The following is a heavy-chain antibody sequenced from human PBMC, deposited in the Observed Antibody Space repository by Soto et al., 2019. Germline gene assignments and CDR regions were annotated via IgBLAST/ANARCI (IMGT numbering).Heavy chain of an antibody. CDR2: INPDSDNT. Sequence: GASVKVSCKTSGYTFTNYDINWVRQAAGQGLEWMGWINPDSDNTGYAQKFQGRVTMTRDTSISTAYMELNSLRSEDTAVYYCARGRRYCTTTSCYPPALLPYGMDVWGQGTTVTVSS. CDR3: ARGRRYCTTTSCYPPALLPYGMDV. CDR1: GYTFTNYD. V-gene: IGHV1-8*01. J-gene: IGHJ6*02. D-gene: IGHD2-2*01.